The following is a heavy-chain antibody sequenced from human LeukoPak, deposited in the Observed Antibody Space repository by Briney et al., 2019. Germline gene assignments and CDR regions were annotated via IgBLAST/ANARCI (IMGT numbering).Heavy chain of an antibody. CDR3: ARVQRWLVIYGGFDY. V-gene: IGHV3-7*01. CDR2: IKQDGSGK. CDR1: GFTFSSYW. D-gene: IGHD6-19*01. J-gene: IGHJ4*02. Sequence: PGGSLRLSCAASGFTFSSYWMSWVRQAPGKGLEWVANIKQDGSGKYYVDSVKGRFTISRDNAKNSLYLQMNSLRAEDTAVYYCARVQRWLVIYGGFDYWGQGTLVTVSS.